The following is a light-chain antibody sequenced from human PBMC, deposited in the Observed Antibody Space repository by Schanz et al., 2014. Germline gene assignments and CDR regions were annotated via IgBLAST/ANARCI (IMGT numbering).Light chain of an antibody. V-gene: IGKV3-20*01. CDR2: GAS. J-gene: IGKJ3*01. CDR1: QSVSSGY. CDR3: QHYGSPPLT. Sequence: EIVLTQSPATLSLSPGERATLSCRASQSVSSGYLAWYQQKPGQAPRLLIYGASSRATGVPDRFSGSGSGTDFTLTISRLEPEDSAVYYCQHYGSPPLTFGPGTTVDIK.